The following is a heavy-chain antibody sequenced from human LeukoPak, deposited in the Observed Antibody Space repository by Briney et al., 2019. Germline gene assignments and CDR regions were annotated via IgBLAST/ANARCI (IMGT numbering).Heavy chain of an antibody. J-gene: IGHJ4*02. CDR3: ARVFTHAGTVTISYLDY. V-gene: IGHV4-38-2*02. CDR1: GYSISSGYY. CDR2: IYHSGST. Sequence: SETLSLTCSVSGYSISSGYYWGWIRQPPGKGLEWIASIYHSGSTYYNPSLKSRVTISVDTSKNQFSLKPSSVTAADTAVYYCARVFTHAGTVTISYLDYWGQGTLVTVSS. D-gene: IGHD4-17*01.